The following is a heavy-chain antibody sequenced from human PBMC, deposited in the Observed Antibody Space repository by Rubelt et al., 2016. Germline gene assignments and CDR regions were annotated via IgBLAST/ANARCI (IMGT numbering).Heavy chain of an antibody. CDR1: GFTFSGSA. D-gene: IGHD2-21*02. V-gene: IGHV3-73*01. CDR2: IRSKANNYAT. CDR3: AKQATAANDY. Sequence: GFTFSGSAMHWVRQASGKGLEWVGRIRSKANNYATAYAASVKGRFTISRDDSKNTAYLQMNSLKAEDTAVYYCAKQATAANDYWGHGTLVTVSS. J-gene: IGHJ4*01.